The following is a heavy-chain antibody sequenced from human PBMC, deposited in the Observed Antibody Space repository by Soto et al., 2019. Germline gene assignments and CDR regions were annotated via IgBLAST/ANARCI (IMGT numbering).Heavy chain of an antibody. D-gene: IGHD1-26*01. CDR3: ASSSGSPRRGYFGY. Sequence: LRLSCAASGFTFSSYGMHWVRQAPGKGLEWVAVISYDGSNKYYADSVKGRFTISRDNSKNTLYLQMNSLRAEDTAVYYCASSSGSPRRGYFGYWGQGTLVTV. CDR2: ISYDGSNK. J-gene: IGHJ4*02. CDR1: GFTFSSYG. V-gene: IGHV3-30*03.